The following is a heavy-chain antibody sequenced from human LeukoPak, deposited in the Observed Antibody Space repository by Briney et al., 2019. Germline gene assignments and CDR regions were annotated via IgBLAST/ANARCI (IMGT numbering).Heavy chain of an antibody. Sequence: GGSLRLSCAASGFTFSTYWISWVRQAPGKWLEWVANIKQDGSEKYYVDSVKGRFNISRDNAKNSLHLQMNSLRAEDTAVYYCTRDFLGVRGAPYSFDYWGQGTLVPVSS. CDR2: IKQDGSEK. CDR1: GFTFSTYW. CDR3: TRDFLGVRGAPYSFDY. V-gene: IGHV3-7*01. D-gene: IGHD3-10*01. J-gene: IGHJ4*02.